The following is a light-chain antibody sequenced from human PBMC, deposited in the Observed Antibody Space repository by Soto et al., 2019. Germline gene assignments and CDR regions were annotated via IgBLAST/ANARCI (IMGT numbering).Light chain of an antibody. CDR2: EVS. Sequence: QSALTQPASVSGSPGQSITISCTGTSSDVGSYNYVSWYQQHPGKAPKLMIYEVSNRPSGISNRFSGSKSGNTASLTISGLQAEEEADYYCSSYTSSSTPWVFGGGTKLTVL. CDR1: SSDVGSYNY. CDR3: SSYTSSSTPWV. J-gene: IGLJ3*02. V-gene: IGLV2-14*01.